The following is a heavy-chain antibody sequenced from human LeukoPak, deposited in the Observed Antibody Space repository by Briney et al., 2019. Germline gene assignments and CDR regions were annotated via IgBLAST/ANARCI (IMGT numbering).Heavy chain of an antibody. Sequence: SETLSLTCAVSGGSISSSNWWSWVRPPPGKGLEWIGEIYHSGSTNYNPSLKSRVTISVDKSKNQFSLKLSSVTAADTAVYYCASRTVVTPRYNWFYPWGQGTLVTVSS. CDR1: GGSISSSNW. D-gene: IGHD4-23*01. V-gene: IGHV4-4*02. CDR3: ASRTVVTPRYNWFYP. CDR2: IYHSGST. J-gene: IGHJ5*02.